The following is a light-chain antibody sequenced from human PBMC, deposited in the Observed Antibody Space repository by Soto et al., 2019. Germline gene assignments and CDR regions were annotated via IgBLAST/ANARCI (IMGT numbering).Light chain of an antibody. CDR3: QQYGCSLT. J-gene: IGKJ4*01. CDR2: DAS. V-gene: IGKV3-20*01. Sequence: EIVLTQSPGTLSLSPGERATLSCRASQTIRSNYLAWYQHKPGQAPRLLIFDASSRAPGIPARFSGTGSGTDFTLTISRLDPEDFALYYCQQYGCSLTFGGGTKVEFK. CDR1: QTIRSNY.